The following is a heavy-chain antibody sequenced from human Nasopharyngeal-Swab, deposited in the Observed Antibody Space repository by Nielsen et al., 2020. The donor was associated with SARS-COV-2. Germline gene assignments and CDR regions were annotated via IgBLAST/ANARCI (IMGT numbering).Heavy chain of an antibody. Sequence: ASVKVSCKASGYTFRIHYMHWVRQAPGQGLEWMGLINPSGGQTTYAQKFQGRVTMTRDTSTSTVYMELSSPRSEDTAVYYCARDLDPATAGALDIWGQGTMVTVSS. J-gene: IGHJ3*02. CDR3: ARDLDPATAGALDI. V-gene: IGHV1-46*01. D-gene: IGHD2-2*01. CDR1: GYTFRIHY. CDR2: INPSGGQT.